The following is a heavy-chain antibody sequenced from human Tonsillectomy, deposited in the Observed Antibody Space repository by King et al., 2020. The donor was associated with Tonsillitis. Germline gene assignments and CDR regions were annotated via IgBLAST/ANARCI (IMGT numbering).Heavy chain of an antibody. CDR3: ARLSARVIAVAHTFDY. D-gene: IGHD6-19*01. V-gene: IGHV5-51*01. J-gene: IGHJ4*02. Sequence: QLVQSGAEVKKPGESLKISCKGSGYSFTSYWIGWVRQMPGKGLEWRGIIYPGDSDTRYSPSFQGQVTISADKSISTAYLQWSSLKASDTAMYYCARLSARVIAVAHTFDYWGQGTLVTVSS. CDR2: IYPGDSDT. CDR1: GYSFTSYW.